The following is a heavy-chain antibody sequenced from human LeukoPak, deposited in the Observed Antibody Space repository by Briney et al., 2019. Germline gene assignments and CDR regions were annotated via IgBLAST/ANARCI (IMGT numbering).Heavy chain of an antibody. CDR1: GFSFSSFA. Sequence: GGSLRLSCAASGFSFSSFAMHWARQAPGKGLEWVAFISYDGSNKYYADSVKGRFTVSRDRSKNTLYLQMNSLRAEDTAVYYCARDQYSSDWYYFDYWGQGTLVTVSS. D-gene: IGHD6-19*01. CDR2: ISYDGSNK. V-gene: IGHV3-30-3*01. J-gene: IGHJ4*02. CDR3: ARDQYSSDWYYFDY.